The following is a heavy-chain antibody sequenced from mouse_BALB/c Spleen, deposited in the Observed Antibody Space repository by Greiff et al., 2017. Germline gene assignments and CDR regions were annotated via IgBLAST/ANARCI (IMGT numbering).Heavy chain of an antibody. CDR2: IYPGDGDT. D-gene: IGHD1-1*01. CDR3: ARSFITTVVASDY. Sequence: QVQLQQSGAELARPGASVKLSCKASGYTFTSYWMQWVKQRPGQGLEWIGAIYPGDGDTRYTQKFKGKATLTADKSSSTAYMQLSSLASEDSAVYYCARSFITTVVASDYWGQGTTLTVSS. V-gene: IGHV1-87*01. CDR1: GYTFTSYW. J-gene: IGHJ2*01.